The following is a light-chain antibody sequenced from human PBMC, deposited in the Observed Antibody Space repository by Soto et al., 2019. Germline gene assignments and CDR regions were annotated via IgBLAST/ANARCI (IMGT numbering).Light chain of an antibody. Sequence: DIQMTQSPSSLSASVGDRVTITCRASQSISTFLNWYQQKPGKAPKLLIYVASNLQGGVPSRFSGSVSWTDFTLTISSLQPEDFATYYCQQSFTTWTFGQGTKVEIK. V-gene: IGKV1-39*01. CDR1: QSISTF. J-gene: IGKJ1*01. CDR3: QQSFTTWT. CDR2: VAS.